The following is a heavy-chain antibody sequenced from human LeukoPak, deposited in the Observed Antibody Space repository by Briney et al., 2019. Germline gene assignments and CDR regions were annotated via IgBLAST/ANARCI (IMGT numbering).Heavy chain of an antibody. V-gene: IGHV1-8*03. J-gene: IGHJ4*02. CDR3: ARRYYDILTGYGRNDY. D-gene: IGHD3-9*01. CDR1: GYTFTSYD. Sequence: GASVKVSCKASGYTFTSYDINWVRQATGHGLGWMGWMNPNSGNTGYAQKFQGRVTITRNTSINTAYMELSSLRSEDTAVFYCARRYYDILTGYGRNDYWGQGTLVTVSS. CDR2: MNPNSGNT.